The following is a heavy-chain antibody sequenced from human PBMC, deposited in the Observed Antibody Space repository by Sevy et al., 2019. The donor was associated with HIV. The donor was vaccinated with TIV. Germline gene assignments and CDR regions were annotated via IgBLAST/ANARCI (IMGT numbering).Heavy chain of an antibody. J-gene: IGHJ4*02. CDR2: IKGDGSDK. D-gene: IGHD3-16*01. V-gene: IGHV3-7*01. CDR1: GFTFSANW. Sequence: GESLKISCAASGFTFSANWMNWVRQAPGKGLEWVANIKGDGSDKHHVDSVEGRFTISRDNAKNLLYLQMNSLRVEDTAVYYCAHETFGRFESWGQGTLVTVSS. CDR3: AHETFGRFES.